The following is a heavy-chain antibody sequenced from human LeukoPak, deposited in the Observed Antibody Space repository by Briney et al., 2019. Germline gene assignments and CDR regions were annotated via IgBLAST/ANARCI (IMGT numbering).Heavy chain of an antibody. V-gene: IGHV3-53*01. CDR2: IYSGGST. Sequence: PGGSLRLSCAASGFTVSSNYMSWVRQAPGKGLEWASVIYSGGSTYYADSVKGRFTISRDISKNTLYLRMNSLSAEDTAVYYCARGNWNYPFDYWGQGTLVTVSS. CDR1: GFTVSSNY. CDR3: ARGNWNYPFDY. D-gene: IGHD1-7*01. J-gene: IGHJ4*02.